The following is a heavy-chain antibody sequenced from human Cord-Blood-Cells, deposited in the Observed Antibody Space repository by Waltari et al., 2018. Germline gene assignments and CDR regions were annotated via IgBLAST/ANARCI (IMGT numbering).Heavy chain of an antibody. Sequence: QVQLQESGPGLVKPSATLSLTCTVPGGSISSSYWRWIRQPPGKGLEWIGYIYYSGSTNYNPSLKSRVTISVDTSKNQFSLKLSSVTAADTAVYYCARSALYSSSWYYYYYMDVWGKGTTVTVSS. CDR2: IYYSGST. CDR1: GGSISSSY. CDR3: ARSALYSSSWYYYYYMDV. J-gene: IGHJ6*03. V-gene: IGHV4-59*01. D-gene: IGHD6-13*01.